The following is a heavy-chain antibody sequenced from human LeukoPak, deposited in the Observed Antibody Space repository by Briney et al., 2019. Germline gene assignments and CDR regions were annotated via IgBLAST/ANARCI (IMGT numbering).Heavy chain of an antibody. V-gene: IGHV4-4*09. CDR2: IYTSGST. CDR1: GGSISSYY. CDR3: ARRTATPYNWFDP. D-gene: IGHD2-15*01. Sequence: PSETLSHTCTVSGGSISSYYWSWIRQPPGKGLEWIGYIYTSGSTNYNPSLKSRVTISVDTSKNQFSLKLSSVTAADTAVYYCARRTATPYNWFDPWGQGTLVTVSS. J-gene: IGHJ5*02.